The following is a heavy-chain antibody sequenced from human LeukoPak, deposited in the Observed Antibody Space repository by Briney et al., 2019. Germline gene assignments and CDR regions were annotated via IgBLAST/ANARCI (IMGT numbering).Heavy chain of an antibody. J-gene: IGHJ4*02. CDR2: IYRSGST. Sequence: SETLSLTCAVSGGSISSGGYSWSWIRQPPGKGLEWIGYIYRSGSTYYNPSLKSRVTISVDRSKNQFSLKLSSVTAADTAVYYCAREAIEKGFDYWGQGTLVTVSS. CDR3: AREAIEKGFDY. V-gene: IGHV4-30-2*01. CDR1: GGSISSGGYS.